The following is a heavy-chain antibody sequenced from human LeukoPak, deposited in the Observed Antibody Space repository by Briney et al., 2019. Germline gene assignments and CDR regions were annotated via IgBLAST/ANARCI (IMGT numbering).Heavy chain of an antibody. Sequence: ASVKVSCKASGYTFATYGISWVRQAPGQGLEWMGWISGYNGNTNYEQKLQGRVTMTTDTSTSTAYRELRSLRSADTAVSYCARVTAAIYGFDFWGQGTLVTVSS. D-gene: IGHD6-13*01. V-gene: IGHV1-18*01. CDR2: ISGYNGNT. J-gene: IGHJ4*02. CDR1: GYTFATYG. CDR3: ARVTAAIYGFDF.